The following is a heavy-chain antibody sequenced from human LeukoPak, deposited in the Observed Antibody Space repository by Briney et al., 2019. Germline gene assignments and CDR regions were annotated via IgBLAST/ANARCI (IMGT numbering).Heavy chain of an antibody. V-gene: IGHV5-51*01. J-gene: IGHJ5*02. CDR1: GYSFTSYW. D-gene: IGHD2-2*01. CDR2: IYPGDSDT. CDR3: ARLRRYCSSTSCYDPLYNWFDP. Sequence: GESLKISCKGSGYSFTSYWIGWVRQMPGKGLEWMGIIYPGDSDTRYSPSFQGQVTISADKSISTAYLQWSSLKASDTAMYYCARLRRYCSSTSCYDPLYNWFDPWGQGTLVTVSS.